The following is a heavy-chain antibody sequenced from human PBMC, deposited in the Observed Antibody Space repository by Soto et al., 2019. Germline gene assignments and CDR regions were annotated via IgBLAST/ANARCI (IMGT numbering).Heavy chain of an antibody. CDR1: GFIFSRYA. Sequence: PGGSLRLSCAASGFIFSRYAIHWVRQAPGKGLEWLAVISKAGSSKYYLDSVKGRFTISRDNSKNTVHLEMNSLRDEDKALYYCARSRSGAVADSFDFWGQGTLVTVSS. V-gene: IGHV3-30*04. CDR3: ARSRSGAVADSFDF. CDR2: ISKAGSSK. D-gene: IGHD3-10*01. J-gene: IGHJ4*02.